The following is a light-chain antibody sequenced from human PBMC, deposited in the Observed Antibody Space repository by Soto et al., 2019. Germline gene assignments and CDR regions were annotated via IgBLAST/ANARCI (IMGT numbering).Light chain of an antibody. CDR1: QSVSGY. Sequence: EIVLTQSPDTLSLSPGERATLSCRASQSVSGYLGWYQQKPGQAPRLLIYDASNRAYGVPARFRGSGSGTNSTITIASLEPEDFAVYYCQQRSNWPYLTFGGGTRV. CDR3: QQRSNWPYLT. J-gene: IGKJ4*01. CDR2: DAS. V-gene: IGKV3-11*01.